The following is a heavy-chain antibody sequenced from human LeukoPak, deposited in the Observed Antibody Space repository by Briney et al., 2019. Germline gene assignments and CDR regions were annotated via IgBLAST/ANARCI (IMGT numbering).Heavy chain of an antibody. CDR1: GGSISSHY. Sequence: SETLSLTCTVSGGSISSHYWSWIRQPPGKGLEWIGYIYYSGSTNYNPSLKSRVTISVDTSKNQFSLKLGSVTAADTAVYYCARGYDFWSGYLYDYWGRGTLVTVSS. J-gene: IGHJ4*02. CDR3: ARGYDFWSGYLYDY. D-gene: IGHD3-3*01. V-gene: IGHV4-59*11. CDR2: IYYSGST.